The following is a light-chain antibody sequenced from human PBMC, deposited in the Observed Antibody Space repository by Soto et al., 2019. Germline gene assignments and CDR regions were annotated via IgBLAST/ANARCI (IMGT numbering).Light chain of an antibody. Sequence: DIQITQSPSTLSASVGDRVTITCRASQSISVWLAWYQQKAGKAPNLLIYKASRLESGVPSRFSGSGSETAFTLTISGLQPGDSATYYCQQYNSYSPTFGQGTKVDIK. J-gene: IGKJ1*01. V-gene: IGKV1-5*03. CDR3: QQYNSYSPT. CDR1: QSISVW. CDR2: KAS.